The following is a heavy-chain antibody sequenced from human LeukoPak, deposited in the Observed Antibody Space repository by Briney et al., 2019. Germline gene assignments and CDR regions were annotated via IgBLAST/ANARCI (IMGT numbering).Heavy chain of an antibody. CDR3: ARCPYYDFWSRYYYGMDV. CDR2: ISSSSSYI. J-gene: IGHJ6*02. CDR1: GFTFSSYS. Sequence: GGSLRLSCAAPGFTFSSYSMNWVRQAPGKGLEWVSSISSSSSYIYYADSVKGRFTISRDNAKNSLYLQMNSLRAEDTAVYCCARCPYYDFWSRYYYGMDVWGQGTTVTVSS. V-gene: IGHV3-21*01. D-gene: IGHD3-3*01.